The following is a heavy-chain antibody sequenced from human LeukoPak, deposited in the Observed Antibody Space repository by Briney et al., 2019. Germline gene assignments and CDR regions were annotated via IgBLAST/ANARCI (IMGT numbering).Heavy chain of an antibody. Sequence: GSLRLSCAASGFTFSSYAMHWVRQAPGKGLEWVAVISYDGSNKYYADSVKGRFTISRDNSKNTLYLQMNSLRAEDTAVYYCARGYDSSGYVLRAIGYWGQGTLVTVSS. J-gene: IGHJ4*02. D-gene: IGHD3-22*01. CDR2: ISYDGSNK. CDR1: GFTFSSYA. CDR3: ARGYDSSGYVLRAIGY. V-gene: IGHV3-30-3*01.